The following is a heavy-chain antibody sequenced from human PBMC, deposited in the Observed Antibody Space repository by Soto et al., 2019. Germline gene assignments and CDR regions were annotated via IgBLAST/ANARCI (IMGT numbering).Heavy chain of an antibody. CDR1: DGTSKTNW. CDR2: IYHSGAT. Sequence: SDACGVGDGTSKTNWWRRVLKTPGKGLEWIREIYHSGATNYNPSLKNRVGILVAESNNQFSPNLNSVTAADTAVYYCARHRGVTGRRGFDSWGRATLVTGSS. CDR3: ARHRGVTGRRGFDS. D-gene: IGHD6-19*01. J-gene: IGHJ4*02. V-gene: IGHV4-4*02.